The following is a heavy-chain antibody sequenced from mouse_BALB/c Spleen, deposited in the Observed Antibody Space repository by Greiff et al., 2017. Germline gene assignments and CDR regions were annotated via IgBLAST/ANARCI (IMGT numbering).Heavy chain of an antibody. D-gene: IGHD2-4*01. CDR1: GFSLSTSGMG. V-gene: IGHV8-12*01. J-gene: IGHJ3*01. CDR2: IYWDDDK. CDR3: ARSGRNYDYDEFAY. Sequence: QVTLKESGPGILQPSQTLSLTCSFSGFSLSTSGMGVSWIRQPSGKGLEWLAHIYWDDDKRYNPSLKSRLTISKDTSRNQVFLKITSVDTADTATYYCARSGRNYDYDEFAYWGQGTLVTVSA.